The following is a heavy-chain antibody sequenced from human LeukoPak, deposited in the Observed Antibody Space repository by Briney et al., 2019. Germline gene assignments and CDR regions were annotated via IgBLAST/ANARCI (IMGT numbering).Heavy chain of an antibody. J-gene: IGHJ4*02. CDR2: IWYDGSHD. D-gene: IGHD2-2*01. CDR1: GFAFSHYA. CDR3: AKEGDYCSSSGCHKRGIDY. V-gene: IGHV3-33*06. Sequence: GGSLRLSCAASGFAFSHYAMHWVRQAPGKGLEWVAVIWYDGSHDTYTDSVKGRFTVSRDNFKNVLHLQMNSLRVEDTAVYYCAKEGDYCSSSGCHKRGIDYWGQGTLVTVSS.